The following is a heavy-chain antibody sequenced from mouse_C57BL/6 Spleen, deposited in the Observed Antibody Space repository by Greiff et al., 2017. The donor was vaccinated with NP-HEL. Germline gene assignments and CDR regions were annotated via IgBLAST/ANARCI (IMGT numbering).Heavy chain of an antibody. CDR1: GYTFTDYY. CDR3: ARSGGYFDY. J-gene: IGHJ2*01. D-gene: IGHD1-1*02. Sequence: QVQLQQSGAELVRPGASVKLSCKASGYTFTDYYINWVKQRPGQGLEWIARIYPGSGNTYYNEKFKGKATLTAEKSSSTAYMQLSSLTSEDSAVYFCARSGGYFDYWGQGTTLTVSS. V-gene: IGHV1-76*01. CDR2: IYPGSGNT.